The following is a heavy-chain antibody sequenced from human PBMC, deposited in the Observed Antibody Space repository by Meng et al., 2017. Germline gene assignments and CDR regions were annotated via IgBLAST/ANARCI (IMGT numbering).Heavy chain of an antibody. CDR1: GDSVSSNTAA. Sequence: QVTLPPSGPGLFKPPPPPSPTCAISGDSVSSNTAAWNWFRQSPSSGLEWLGRTNYRSMWYFDYVPSVTGRITVNPDTPNNLFSLRLSAVTPDDTGIYYCAREPGWTLDYWGQGILVTVSS. V-gene: IGHV6-1*01. D-gene: IGHD6-19*01. CDR2: TNYRSMWYF. CDR3: AREPGWTLDY. J-gene: IGHJ4*02.